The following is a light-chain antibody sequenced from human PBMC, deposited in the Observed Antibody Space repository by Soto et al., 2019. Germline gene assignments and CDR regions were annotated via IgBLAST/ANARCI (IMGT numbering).Light chain of an antibody. J-gene: IGLJ3*02. CDR2: GNS. CDR1: SSNIGAGYD. Sequence: QSVLTQPPSVSGAPGQRVTISCTGSSSNIGAGYDEHWYQQLPGTAPKLLIYGNSNRPSGVPDRFSGSKSGTSASLAITGLQAEDEADYYCQSYDSSLSGFNWVFGGGTKVTVL. V-gene: IGLV1-40*01. CDR3: QSYDSSLSGFNWV.